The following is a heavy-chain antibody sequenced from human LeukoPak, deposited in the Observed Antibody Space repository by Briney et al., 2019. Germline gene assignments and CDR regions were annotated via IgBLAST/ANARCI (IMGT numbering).Heavy chain of an antibody. V-gene: IGHV3-23*01. D-gene: IGHD6-13*01. CDR1: GFTLSSYA. Sequence: GGSLRLSCAASGFTLSSYAMSWVRQAPGKGLELVSAISGSGGSTYYADSVKGRFTISRDNSKNTLYLQMNSLRAEDTAVYYCAKVGHGYSSIPLLDYWGQGTLVTVSS. CDR3: AKVGHGYSSIPLLDY. CDR2: ISGSGGST. J-gene: IGHJ4*02.